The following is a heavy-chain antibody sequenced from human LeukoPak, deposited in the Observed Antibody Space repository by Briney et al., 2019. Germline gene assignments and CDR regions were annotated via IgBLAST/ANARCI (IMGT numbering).Heavy chain of an antibody. CDR1: GFMFNGYS. CDR3: ASDLSTWFD. Sequence: GGSLRLSCAASGFMFNGYSMTWVRQAPGKGLEWVSYISGGSDYIYYTDSVKGRFTISRDNSKNTLYLQMDSLRAEDTAVYYCASDLSTWFDWGQGTQVTVAS. J-gene: IGHJ4*02. V-gene: IGHV3-21*01. CDR2: ISGGSDYI. D-gene: IGHD6-13*01.